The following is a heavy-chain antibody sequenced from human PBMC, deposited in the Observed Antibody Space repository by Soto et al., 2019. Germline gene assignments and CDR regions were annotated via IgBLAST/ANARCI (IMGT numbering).Heavy chain of an antibody. CDR1: GGSISSYY. CDR2: IYYSGST. J-gene: IGHJ6*02. D-gene: IGHD2-15*01. Sequence: PSETLSLTCTVSGGSISSYYWSWIRQPPGKGLEWIGYIYYSGSTNYNPSLKSRVTISVDTSKNQFSLKLSSVTAADTAVYYCAREGRLSNYYYYGMDVWGPGTTVTVS. V-gene: IGHV4-59*01. CDR3: AREGRLSNYYYYGMDV.